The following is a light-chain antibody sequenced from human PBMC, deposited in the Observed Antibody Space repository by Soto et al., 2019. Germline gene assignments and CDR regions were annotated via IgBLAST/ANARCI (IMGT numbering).Light chain of an antibody. CDR3: PQYNDYRA. CDR2: RSS. V-gene: IGKV1-5*03. CDR1: QSISSW. Sequence: DFQMTQSPSTLSAFVGDTVTITCRASQSISSWLAWYQQKPGQAPKLLIYRSSYLESGVPSRFSGSGSGTEFTLTIAGLQPDDFATYYCPQYNDYRAFGPGTKVEIK. J-gene: IGKJ1*01.